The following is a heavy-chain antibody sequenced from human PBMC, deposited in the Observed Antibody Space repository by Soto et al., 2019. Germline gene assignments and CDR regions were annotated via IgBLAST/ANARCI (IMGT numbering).Heavy chain of an antibody. D-gene: IGHD2-15*01. V-gene: IGHV4-39*01. CDR1: GGSISSSSYY. J-gene: IGHJ4*02. Sequence: PSETLSLTCTVSGGSISSSSYYWGWIRQPPGKGLEWIGSIYYSGSTYYNPSLKSRVTISVDTSKNQFSLKLSSVTAADTAVYYCASSPAGSGDYWGQGTLVTLSS. CDR3: ASSPAGSGDY. CDR2: IYYSGST.